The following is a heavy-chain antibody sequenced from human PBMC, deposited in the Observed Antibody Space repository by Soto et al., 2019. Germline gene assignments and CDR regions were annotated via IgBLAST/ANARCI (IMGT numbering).Heavy chain of an antibody. D-gene: IGHD3-16*01. CDR2: IWYDGSNK. CDR1: GLTFSSYG. Sequence: PGGSLRLSCAASGLTFSSYGLHWVRQAPGKGLEWVAIIWYDGSNKYYADSVKGRFTISRDNSKNTLYLQMNSLRAEDTAVYYCARDLHDYVSFRFDPWGQGTLVTVSS. CDR3: ARDLHDYVSFRFDP. J-gene: IGHJ5*02. V-gene: IGHV3-33*01.